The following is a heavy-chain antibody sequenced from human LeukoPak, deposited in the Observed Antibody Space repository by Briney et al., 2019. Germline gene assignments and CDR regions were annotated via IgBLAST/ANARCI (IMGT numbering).Heavy chain of an antibody. Sequence: GGSLRLSCAASGFTFSSYSMNWVRQAPGKGLEWVSSISSSSSYIYYADSVKGRFTISRDNAKNSLYLQMNSLRAEDTAVYYCARDGIAVAGAYDYWGQGTLVTVSS. CDR3: ARDGIAVAGAYDY. D-gene: IGHD6-19*01. J-gene: IGHJ4*02. V-gene: IGHV3-21*01. CDR1: GFTFSSYS. CDR2: ISSSSSYI.